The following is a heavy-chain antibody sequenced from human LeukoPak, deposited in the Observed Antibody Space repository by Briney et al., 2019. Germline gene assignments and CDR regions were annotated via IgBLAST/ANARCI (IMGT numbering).Heavy chain of an antibody. Sequence: GGSLRLSCAASGFTFSNAWMSWVRQAPGKGLEWVSSITTSGTGTYYADSVKGRFTISRDNSKNTLYLQMSSLRVEDTAVYYCAKDLLYSSSLNYFDPWGQGTLVTVSP. CDR2: ITTSGTGT. D-gene: IGHD6-13*01. CDR1: GFTFSNAW. J-gene: IGHJ5*02. V-gene: IGHV3-23*01. CDR3: AKDLLYSSSLNYFDP.